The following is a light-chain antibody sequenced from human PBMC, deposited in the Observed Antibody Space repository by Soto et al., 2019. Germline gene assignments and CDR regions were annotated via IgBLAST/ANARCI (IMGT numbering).Light chain of an antibody. V-gene: IGLV2-8*01. J-gene: IGLJ1*01. CDR2: EVV. CDR3: KSYAGSNTYV. Sequence: ALTQPPSASWSPGQSVTISCTGTKNDIGVYDFVSWYQHHPGKAPRLIIYEVVQRPSGAPDRFSGSKSGNTASLPVSGLQAADGADYFCKSYAGSNTYVFGSGTKVTVL. CDR1: KNDIGVYDF.